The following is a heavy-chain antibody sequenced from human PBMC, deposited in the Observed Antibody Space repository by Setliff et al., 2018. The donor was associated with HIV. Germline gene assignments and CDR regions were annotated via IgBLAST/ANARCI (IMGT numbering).Heavy chain of an antibody. CDR2: FDPEDGET. D-gene: IGHD3-10*01. CDR3: ATSLGGYGSGSYFDY. CDR1: GYTLTESS. J-gene: IGHJ4*02. V-gene: IGHV1-24*01. Sequence: GASVKVSCKVSGYTLTESSRHWVRQAPGKGLEWMGGFDPEDGETINAQKFQGRVTMTEDTSTDTAYMELSSLRSEDTAVYYCATSLGGYGSGSYFDYWGQGTLVTVSS.